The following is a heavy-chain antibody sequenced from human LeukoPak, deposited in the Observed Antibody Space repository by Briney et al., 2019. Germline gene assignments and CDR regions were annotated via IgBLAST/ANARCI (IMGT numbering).Heavy chain of an antibody. J-gene: IGHJ4*02. CDR3: AKLRRYYYDSSGPTVDY. CDR1: GDSISSYY. CDR2: IYTSGST. D-gene: IGHD3-22*01. V-gene: IGHV4-4*07. Sequence: PSETLSLTCTVSGDSISSYYWSWIRQPAGKGLEWIGRIYTSGSTNYNPSLKSRVTMSVDTSKNQFSLKLSSVTAADTAVYYCAKLRRYYYDSSGPTVDYWGQGTLVTVSS.